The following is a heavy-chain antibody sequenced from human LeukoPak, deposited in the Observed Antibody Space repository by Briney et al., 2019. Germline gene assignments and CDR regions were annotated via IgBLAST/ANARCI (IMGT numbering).Heavy chain of an antibody. CDR3: AKDRGGYTYYPFLSYFFDY. CDR2: ISYDGSNK. CDR1: GFTFSSYG. V-gene: IGHV3-30*18. J-gene: IGHJ4*02. D-gene: IGHD5-12*01. Sequence: GGSLRLSCAASGFTFSSYGMHWVRQAPGKGLEWVAVISYDGSNKYYADSVKGRFTISRDNSKNTLYLQMDSLRAEDTAVYYCAKDRGGYTYYPFLSYFFDYWGQGTLVTVSS.